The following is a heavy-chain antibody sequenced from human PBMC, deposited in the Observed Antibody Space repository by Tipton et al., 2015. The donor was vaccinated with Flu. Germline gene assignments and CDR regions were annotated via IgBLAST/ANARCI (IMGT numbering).Heavy chain of an antibody. CDR2: IGSDDNTK. D-gene: IGHD3-16*02. V-gene: IGHV3-48*03. CDR3: TRGFIRLCDY. J-gene: IGHJ4*01. CDR1: GFTFSSYE. Sequence: SLRLSCAASGFTFSSYEMSWVRQAPGKGLEWISYIGSDDNTKYYADSVVGRFTISRDNTRNSLYLQMNSLRAEDTAVYYCTRGFIRLCDYWGHGALVIVSP.